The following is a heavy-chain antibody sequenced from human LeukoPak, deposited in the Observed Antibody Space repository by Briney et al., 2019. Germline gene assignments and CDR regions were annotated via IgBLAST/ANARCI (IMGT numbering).Heavy chain of an antibody. CDR1: GGSFSGYY. Sequence: SETLSLTCAVYGGSFSGYYWSWIRQPPGKGLEWIGEINHSGSTNYNPSLKSRVTISVDTSKNQFSLKLSSVTAADTAVYYCARYHNMQYGDYVDYWGQGTLVTVSS. CDR2: INHSGST. V-gene: IGHV4-34*01. J-gene: IGHJ4*02. CDR3: ARYHNMQYGDYVDY. D-gene: IGHD4-17*01.